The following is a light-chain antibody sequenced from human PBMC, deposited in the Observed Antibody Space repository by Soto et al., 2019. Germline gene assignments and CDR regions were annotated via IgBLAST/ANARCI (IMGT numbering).Light chain of an antibody. J-gene: IGKJ4*01. CDR3: QNCRSSEIS. V-gene: IGKV1-13*02. Sequence: AIQLTQSPSSLSASVGDRVSIICRASQGIGSALAWYQLKPGAAPALLIYDASTLESGVPSRFSGSRSGADFTLTISSLQPEDFATYYCQNCRSSEISCGGGTKVDIK. CDR2: DAS. CDR1: QGIGSA.